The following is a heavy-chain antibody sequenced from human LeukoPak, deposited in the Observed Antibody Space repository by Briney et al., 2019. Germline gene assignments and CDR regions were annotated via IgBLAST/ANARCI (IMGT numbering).Heavy chain of an antibody. V-gene: IGHV5-51*01. CDR1: GYKFTTYW. J-gene: IGHJ6*02. CDR2: IYPGDSDS. Sequence: GESLKISCKGSGYKFTTYWIAWVRQMPGKGPEWMGIIYPGDSDSRYSPSFQGQVTFSADKSINTAYLQWNSLKASDTAMYYCARRGGSLSSRGMDVWGQGTTVTVSS. D-gene: IGHD2-15*01. CDR3: ARRGGSLSSRGMDV.